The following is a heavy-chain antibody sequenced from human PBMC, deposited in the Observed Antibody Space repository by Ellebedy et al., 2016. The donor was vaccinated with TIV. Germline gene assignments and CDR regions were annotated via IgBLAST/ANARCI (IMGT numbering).Heavy chain of an antibody. CDR3: AKDGYGENYFYHFYLDV. J-gene: IGHJ6*03. CDR2: VSGSGSTT. D-gene: IGHD2/OR15-2a*01. CDR1: GFSFSNYV. Sequence: GESLKISCKASGFSFSNYVMGWVRQAPGKGLEWVSSVSGSGSTTDYADSVKGRFTINRDNSRKTVYLQLNSLRAEDTAVYFCAKDGYGENYFYHFYLDVWGKGTAVVVSS. V-gene: IGHV3-23*01.